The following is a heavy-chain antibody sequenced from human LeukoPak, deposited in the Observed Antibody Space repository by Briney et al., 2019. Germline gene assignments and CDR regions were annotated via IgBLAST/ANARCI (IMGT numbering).Heavy chain of an antibody. D-gene: IGHD2-2*01. Sequence: SQTLSLTCTVSGGSISSGSYYWSWIRQPAGKGLEWIGRIYTSGSTNYNPSLKSRVTISVDTSKHQFSLKLSSVTAPDTAVYYCARDGGGDIVVVPAAPYAFDIWGQGTMVTVSS. CDR2: IYTSGST. CDR3: ARDGGGDIVVVPAAPYAFDI. J-gene: IGHJ3*02. V-gene: IGHV4-61*02. CDR1: GGSISSGSYY.